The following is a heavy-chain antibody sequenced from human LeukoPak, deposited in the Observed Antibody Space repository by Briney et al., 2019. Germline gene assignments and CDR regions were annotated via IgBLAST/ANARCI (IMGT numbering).Heavy chain of an antibody. D-gene: IGHD2-2*01. CDR3: ARQPSFDAIDI. V-gene: IGHV1-2*02. J-gene: IGHJ3*02. CDR1: GYTFTSYY. Sequence: RASVRVSCKASGYTFTSYYLHWVRQAPGQGPEWMGWINPNSGGPNYAQEFQGRVTMTRDTSISTAYMELSRLRSDDTAVYYCARQPSFDAIDIWGQGTMVTVSS. CDR2: INPNSGGP.